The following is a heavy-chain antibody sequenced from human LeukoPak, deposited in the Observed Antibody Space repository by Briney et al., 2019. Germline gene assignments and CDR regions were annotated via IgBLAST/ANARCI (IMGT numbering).Heavy chain of an antibody. V-gene: IGHV4-34*01. CDR1: GGSFSGYY. CDR3: ARARRGDFDY. D-gene: IGHD3-10*01. Sequence: SETLSLTCAVYGGSFSGYYWSWIRQPPGKGLEWIGEINHSGSTNYNPSLKSRVTISVDTSKNQFSLKLSSVTAADTAVYYCARARRGDFDYWGQGTLVTVSS. J-gene: IGHJ4*02. CDR2: INHSGST.